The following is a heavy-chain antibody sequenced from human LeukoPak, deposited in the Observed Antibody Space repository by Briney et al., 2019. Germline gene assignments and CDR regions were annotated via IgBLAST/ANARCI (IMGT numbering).Heavy chain of an antibody. V-gene: IGHV3-20*04. CDR2: INWNGGST. J-gene: IGHJ4*02. Sequence: GGSLRLSCAVSGLTFDDYGMSWVRQTPGKGLEWVSGINWNGGSTGYVDSVKGRFTISRDNAKNTLYLQMNSLRAEDTAVYYCATPRGSGSYLAFDYWGQGTLVTVSS. D-gene: IGHD1-26*01. CDR1: GLTFDDYG. CDR3: ATPRGSGSYLAFDY.